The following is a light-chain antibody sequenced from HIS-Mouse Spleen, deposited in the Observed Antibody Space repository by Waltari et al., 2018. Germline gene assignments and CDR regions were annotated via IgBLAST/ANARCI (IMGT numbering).Light chain of an antibody. CDR3: SSYTSSSTEV. J-gene: IGLJ2*01. CDR1: SRDVGGYNY. Sequence: QSALTQPASESGSPGQSITLSCTGTSRDVGGYNYVSWYQQHPGKAPKLMIYDVSNRPSGVSNRFSGSKSGNTASLTISGLQAEDEADYYCSSYTSSSTEVFGGGTKLTVL. CDR2: DVS. V-gene: IGLV2-14*03.